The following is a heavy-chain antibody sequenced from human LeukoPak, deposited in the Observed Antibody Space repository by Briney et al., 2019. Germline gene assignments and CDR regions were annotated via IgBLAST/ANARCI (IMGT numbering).Heavy chain of an antibody. D-gene: IGHD3-22*01. Sequence: GGTLRPSCAASGFTFSSYGMSWVRQAPGKGLEWVSAISGSGGSTYYADSVKGRFTISRDNSKNTLYLQMNSLRAEDTAVYYCAKDIRDYYDSSGYYYPSYFDYWGQGTLVTVSS. J-gene: IGHJ4*02. V-gene: IGHV3-23*01. CDR1: GFTFSSYG. CDR2: ISGSGGST. CDR3: AKDIRDYYDSSGYYYPSYFDY.